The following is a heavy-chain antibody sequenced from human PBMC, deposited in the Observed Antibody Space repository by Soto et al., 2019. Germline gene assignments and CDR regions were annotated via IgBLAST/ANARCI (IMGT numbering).Heavy chain of an antibody. V-gene: IGHV3-33*01. Sequence: QVHLVESGGGVVQPGRSLRLSCAASGFTFSNYGMQWVLQAPSKGLEWVADIRYDGSNKYYADSVRGRFTISRDNSKNTLYLQMDSLTAEDTAVYYCARAAAGNSPFDYWGQGTLVTVSS. D-gene: IGHD6-13*01. CDR2: IRYDGSNK. J-gene: IGHJ4*02. CDR1: GFTFSNYG. CDR3: ARAAAGNSPFDY.